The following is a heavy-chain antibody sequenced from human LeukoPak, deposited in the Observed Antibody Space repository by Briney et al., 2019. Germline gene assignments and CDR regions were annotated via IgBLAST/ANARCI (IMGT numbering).Heavy chain of an antibody. J-gene: IGHJ4*02. CDR2: ISSSSSTI. CDR3: AKDGGFYGSSWYFDY. CDR1: GFTFSSYS. V-gene: IGHV3-48*04. D-gene: IGHD6-13*01. Sequence: GGSLRLSCAASGFTFSSYSMNWVRQAPGKGLEWVSYISSSSSTIYYADSVKGRFTISRDNAKNSLYLQMNSLRAEDTAVYYCAKDGGFYGSSWYFDYWGQGTLVTVSS.